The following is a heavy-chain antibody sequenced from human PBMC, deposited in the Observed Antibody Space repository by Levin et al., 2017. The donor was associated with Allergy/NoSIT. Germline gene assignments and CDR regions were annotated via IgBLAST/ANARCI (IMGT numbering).Heavy chain of an antibody. J-gene: IGHJ4*02. CDR3: ARRGTRGGYDRYYFDY. V-gene: IGHV3-11*03. CDR2: IASRITYT. Sequence: GGSLRLSCAASGFPFSDYYMTWVRQAPGKGLKWVSYIASRITYTNYADSVKGRFTISRDNAKNSLFLQMNSLRAEDTAVDYCARRGTRGGYDRYYFDYWGQGTLVTVSS. CDR1: GFPFSDYY. D-gene: IGHD5-12*01.